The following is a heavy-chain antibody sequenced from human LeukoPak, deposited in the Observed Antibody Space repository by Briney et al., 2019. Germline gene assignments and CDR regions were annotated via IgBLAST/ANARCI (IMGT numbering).Heavy chain of an antibody. CDR2: ISYDGSNK. CDR1: GFTFSSYA. V-gene: IGHV3-30*04. Sequence: GGSLRLSCAASGFTFSSYAMHWVRQAPGKGLEWVAVISYDGSNKYYADSVKGRFTISRDNSKNTLYLQMNSLRAEDTAVYYCARARTAFGGLFPRPFDYWGQGTLVTVSS. J-gene: IGHJ4*02. D-gene: IGHD3-10*01. CDR3: ARARTAFGGLFPRPFDY.